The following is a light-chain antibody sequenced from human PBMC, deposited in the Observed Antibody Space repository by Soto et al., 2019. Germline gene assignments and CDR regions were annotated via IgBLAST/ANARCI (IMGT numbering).Light chain of an antibody. V-gene: IGKV3-20*01. CDR3: QQYGSSLGVT. CDR2: GAS. Sequence: EDVLTQSPGTVSLSKGERATLSCRASQSVSSSYLAWYQQKPGQAPRLLIYGASSRATGIPDRFSGSGSGTDFTLTISRLEPEDFAVYYCQQYGSSLGVTFGGGTKVDNK. J-gene: IGKJ4*01. CDR1: QSVSSSY.